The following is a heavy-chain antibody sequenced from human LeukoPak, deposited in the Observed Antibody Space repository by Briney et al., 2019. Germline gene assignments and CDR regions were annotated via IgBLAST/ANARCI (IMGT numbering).Heavy chain of an antibody. J-gene: IGHJ3*02. Sequence: GGSLRLSCAASEFTFTSYELNWVRQAPGKGLEWVSYISSSGNTISYADSVKGRFTISRDNAKNSLYLQVISLRAEDTAVYYCARGPSIAARYDAFDTWGQGTMVTVSS. D-gene: IGHD6-6*01. CDR3: ARGPSIAARYDAFDT. V-gene: IGHV3-48*03. CDR2: ISSSGNTI. CDR1: EFTFTSYE.